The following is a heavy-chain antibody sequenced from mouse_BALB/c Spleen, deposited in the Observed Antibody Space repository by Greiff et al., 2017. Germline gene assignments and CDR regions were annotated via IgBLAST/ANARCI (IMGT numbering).Heavy chain of an antibody. CDR2: INPGSGGT. Sequence: QVQLQQSGAELVRPGTSVKVSCKASGYAFTNYLIEWVKQRPGQGLEWIGVINPGSGGTNYNEKFKGKATLTADKSSSTAYMQLSSLTSDDSAVYFCASNPWFACWGQGTLVTVSA. CDR1: GYAFTNYL. D-gene: IGHD4-1*01. CDR3: ASNPWFAC. V-gene: IGHV1-54*01. J-gene: IGHJ3*01.